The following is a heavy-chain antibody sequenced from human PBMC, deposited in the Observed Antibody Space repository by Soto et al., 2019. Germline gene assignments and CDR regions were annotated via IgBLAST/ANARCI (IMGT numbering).Heavy chain of an antibody. CDR1: GGTFSSYA. CDR3: ARGLTNTISPYYYYYGMDV. Sequence: ASVKVSCKASGGTFSSYAISWVRQAPGQGLEWMGGIIPIFGTANYAQKFQGRVTITADESTSTAYMELSSLRSEDTAVYYCARGLTNTISPYYYYYGMDVWGQGTTVTVAS. V-gene: IGHV1-69*13. CDR2: IIPIFGTA. J-gene: IGHJ6*02. D-gene: IGHD5-12*01.